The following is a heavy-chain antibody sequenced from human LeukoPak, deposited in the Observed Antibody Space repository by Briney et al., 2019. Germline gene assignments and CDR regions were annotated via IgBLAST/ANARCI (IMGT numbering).Heavy chain of an antibody. D-gene: IGHD4-11*01. CDR1: GYTFTSYG. Sequence: ASVKVSCKASGYTFTSYGISWVRQAPGQGLEWMGWISAYNGNTNYAQKLQGRVTMTTDTSTSTAYMELRSLRSDDTAVYYCARVYYSNASGSYYYFMDVWGKGTTVTVSS. V-gene: IGHV1-18*01. J-gene: IGHJ6*03. CDR2: ISAYNGNT. CDR3: ARVYYSNASGSYYYFMDV.